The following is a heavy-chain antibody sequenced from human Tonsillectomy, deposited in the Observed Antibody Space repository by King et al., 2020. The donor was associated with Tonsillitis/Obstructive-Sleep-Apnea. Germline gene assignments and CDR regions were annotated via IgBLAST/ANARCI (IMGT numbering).Heavy chain of an antibody. J-gene: IGHJ5*02. Sequence: VQLVESGGGLVKPGGSLRLSCAASGFTFSDYYMSWIRQAPGKGLEWVSYISSSSSYTNYADSVKGRFTISRDNAKNSLYLQMNSLRAEDTAVYYCARAERCSSTSCYTGFRDSWFDPWGQGTLVTVSS. CDR1: GFTFSDYY. CDR3: ARAERCSSTSCYTGFRDSWFDP. D-gene: IGHD2-2*02. V-gene: IGHV3-11*05. CDR2: ISSSSSYT.